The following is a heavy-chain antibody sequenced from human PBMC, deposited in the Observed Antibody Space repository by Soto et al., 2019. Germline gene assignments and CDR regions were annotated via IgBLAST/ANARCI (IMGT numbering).Heavy chain of an antibody. J-gene: IGHJ6*02. CDR1: GFTFDDYA. CDR3: AKDQAAAAYYYGMDV. V-gene: IGHV3-9*01. Sequence: HPGGSLRLSCAASGFTFDDYAMHWVRQAPGKGLEWVSGISWNSGSIGYADSVKGRFTISRDNAKNSLYLQMNSLRAEDTALYYCAKDQAAAAYYYGMDVWGQGTTVTVSS. D-gene: IGHD6-13*01. CDR2: ISWNSGSI.